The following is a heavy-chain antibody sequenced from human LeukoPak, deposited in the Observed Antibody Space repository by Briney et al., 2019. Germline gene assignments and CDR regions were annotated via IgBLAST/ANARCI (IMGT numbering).Heavy chain of an antibody. J-gene: IGHJ4*02. CDR1: GFTFNDYY. D-gene: IGHD6-13*01. CDR2: IYYSGST. V-gene: IGHV4-39*01. CDR3: ARQDLAAAGPSFDY. Sequence: SGGSLRLSCAASGFTFNDYYMSWIRQAPGKGLEWIGSIYYSGSTYYNPSLKSRVTISVDTSKNQFSLKLSSVTAADTAVYYCARQDLAAAGPSFDYWGQGTLVTVSS.